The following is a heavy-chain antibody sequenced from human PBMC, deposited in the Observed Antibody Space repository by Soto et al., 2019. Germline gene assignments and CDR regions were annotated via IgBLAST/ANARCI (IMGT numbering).Heavy chain of an antibody. CDR1: GDSVTSRNW. CDR2: IYHSGST. D-gene: IGHD3-3*01. Sequence: QVQLQESGPGLVKPSGTLSLTCAVSGDSVTSRNWWSWLRQPPGKGLEWIGEIYHSGSTNYNPSLKPRVTISLDRSNNQISLRLNSVTAADTAVYYCARVPEIGYDFWSGDPGVAFDSWGLGTMVIVSS. CDR3: ARVPEIGYDFWSGDPGVAFDS. V-gene: IGHV4-4*02. J-gene: IGHJ3*02.